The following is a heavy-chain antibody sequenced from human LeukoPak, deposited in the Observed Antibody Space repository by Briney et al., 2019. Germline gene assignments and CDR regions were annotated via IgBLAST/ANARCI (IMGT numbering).Heavy chain of an antibody. CDR2: INPNSGGT. CDR1: GYTFTGYY. CDR3: ARDLRRAAAGRIPVNWFDP. Sequence: ASVKVSCKASGYTFTGYYMHWVRQAPGQGLEWMGWINPNSGGTNYAQKFQGRVNMPRDTSISTAYMELSRLRSDDTAVYYCARDLRRAAAGRIPVNWFDPWGQGTLVTVSS. J-gene: IGHJ5*02. V-gene: IGHV1-2*02. D-gene: IGHD6-13*01.